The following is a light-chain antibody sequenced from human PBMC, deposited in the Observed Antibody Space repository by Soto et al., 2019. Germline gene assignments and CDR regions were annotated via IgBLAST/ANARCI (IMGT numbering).Light chain of an antibody. CDR2: EVR. V-gene: IGLV2-14*01. J-gene: IGLJ3*02. Sequence: QSALTQPASVSGSAGQSITISCSGTMRDVGAYNLVSWYQQHPGTAPKLIIYEVRNRPSGITSRFSGSRSGNTASLTISGLQPEDEGDYDCSAYIARSTLVFGGGTKLTVL. CDR3: SAYIARSTLV. CDR1: MRDVGAYNL.